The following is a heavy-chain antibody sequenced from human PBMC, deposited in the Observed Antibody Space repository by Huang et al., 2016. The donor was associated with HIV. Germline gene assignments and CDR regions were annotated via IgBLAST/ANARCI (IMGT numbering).Heavy chain of an antibody. Sequence: EVQLVESGGGLVQPGGSLRLSCAASGFSISRYWMHWVRQAPGKGMVWVSRIKSDGSSTRYADSVKGRFTSSRDNAKNTLYLQMNSLRAEDTAVYYCARDPRIQSWLNFFDYWGQGTLVSVSS. CDR1: GFSISRYW. D-gene: IGHD3-22*01. J-gene: IGHJ4*02. CDR3: ARDPRIQSWLNFFDY. V-gene: IGHV3-74*01. CDR2: IKSDGSST.